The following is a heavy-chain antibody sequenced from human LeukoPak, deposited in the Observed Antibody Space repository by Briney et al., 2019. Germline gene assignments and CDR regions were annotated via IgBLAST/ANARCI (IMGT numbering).Heavy chain of an antibody. V-gene: IGHV4-4*07. J-gene: IGHJ6*03. CDR3: AREPYYDFWSGYPPLDYYYYYYMDV. D-gene: IGHD3-3*01. CDR2: IYTSGST. Sequence: SETLSLTCTVSGGSISSYYWSWIRQPAGKGLEWIGRIYTSGSTNYNPSLKSRVTMSVDTSKNQFSLKLSSVTAADTAVYYCAREPYYDFWSGYPPLDYYYYYYMDVWGKGTTVTVSS. CDR1: GGSISSYY.